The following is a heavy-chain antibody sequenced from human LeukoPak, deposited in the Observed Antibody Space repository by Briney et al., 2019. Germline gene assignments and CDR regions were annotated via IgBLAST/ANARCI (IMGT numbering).Heavy chain of an antibody. D-gene: IGHD6-13*01. CDR2: ITASGGTT. CDR1: GFTLSDYA. CDR3: AKDRYSSSWYYFDY. J-gene: IGHJ4*02. Sequence: GGSLRLSCAASGFTLSDYAMSWVRQTPGKGREWVAAITASGGTTHYADSVKGQFTISRDNSKSTVYLQMNNLGVDDTAVYYCAKDRYSSSWYYFDYWGQGTLVTVSS. V-gene: IGHV3-23*01.